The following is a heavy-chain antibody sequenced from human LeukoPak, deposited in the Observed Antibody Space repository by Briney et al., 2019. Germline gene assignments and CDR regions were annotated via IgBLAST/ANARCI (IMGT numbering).Heavy chain of an antibody. V-gene: IGHV4-34*01. CDR3: ARGRAYCGGDCYRTTFDY. CDR2: INHSGST. Sequence: PSETLSLTCAVYGGSFSGYYWSWIRQPPGKGLEWIGEINHSGSTNYNPSLKSRVTISVDTSKNQFSLKLSSVTAAGTAVYYCARGRAYCGGDCYRTTFDYWGQGTLVTVSS. CDR1: GGSFSGYY. D-gene: IGHD2-21*02. J-gene: IGHJ4*02.